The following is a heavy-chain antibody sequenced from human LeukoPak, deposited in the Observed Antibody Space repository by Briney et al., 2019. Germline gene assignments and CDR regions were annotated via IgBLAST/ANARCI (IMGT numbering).Heavy chain of an antibody. CDR1: GFTFDDYA. V-gene: IGHV3-9*01. CDR2: ISWNSGSI. CDR3: ARHAVAGTPDAFDI. J-gene: IGHJ3*02. D-gene: IGHD6-19*01. Sequence: GGSLRLSCAASGFTFDDYAMHWVRQAPGKGLEWVSGISWNSGSIGYADSVKGRFTISRDNAKNSLYLQMNSLRAEGTALYYCARHAVAGTPDAFDIWGQGTMVTVSS.